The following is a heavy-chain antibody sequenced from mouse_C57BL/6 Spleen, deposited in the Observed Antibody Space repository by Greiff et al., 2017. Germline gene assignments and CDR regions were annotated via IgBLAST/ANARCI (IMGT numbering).Heavy chain of an antibody. CDR1: GYSITSDY. V-gene: IGHV3-8*01. J-gene: IGHJ1*03. D-gene: IGHD1-1*01. CDR3: ARGPLITTVVANWYFDV. Sequence: DVQLQESGPGLAKPSQTLSLTCSVTGYSITSDYWNWIRKFPGNKLEYMGYISYSGSTYYNPSLKSRISITRDTSKNQYYLQLNSVTTEDTATYYCARGPLITTVVANWYFDVWGTGTTVTVSS. CDR2: ISYSGST.